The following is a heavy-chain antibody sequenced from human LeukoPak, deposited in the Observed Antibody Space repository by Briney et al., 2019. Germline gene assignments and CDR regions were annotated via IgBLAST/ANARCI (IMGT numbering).Heavy chain of an antibody. CDR3: VKDFAAAGHHLTYFDF. CDR2: ISSSSSYI. D-gene: IGHD6-13*01. Sequence: AGGSLRLSCAASGFTFSSYSMNWVRQAPGKGLEWVSSISSSSSYIYYADSVKGRFTISRDNVKNSLYLQMNSLRTEDSALYYCVKDFAAAGHHLTYFDFWGHGTLVTISS. CDR1: GFTFSSYS. J-gene: IGHJ4*01. V-gene: IGHV3-21*04.